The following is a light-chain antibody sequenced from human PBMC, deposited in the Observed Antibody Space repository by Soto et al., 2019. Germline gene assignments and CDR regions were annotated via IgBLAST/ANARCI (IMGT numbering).Light chain of an antibody. CDR1: QSVSSSY. J-gene: IGKJ2*01. Sequence: EIVLTQSPGTLSLSPGERATLSCRASQSVSSSYLAWYQQKPGQAPRLLLYDASSRATGIPDRFSGSGSGTDFTIPISRLEPEDFAVDYCQQSGSSPPTYTFGQGTKLEIK. V-gene: IGKV3-20*01. CDR3: QQSGSSPPTYT. CDR2: DAS.